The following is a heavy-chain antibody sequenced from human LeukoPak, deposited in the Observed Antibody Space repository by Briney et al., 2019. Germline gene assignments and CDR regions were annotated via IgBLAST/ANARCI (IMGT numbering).Heavy chain of an antibody. CDR3: ARADSSSWGRSCNGFDP. D-gene: IGHD6-13*01. Sequence: GGSLRLSCAASGFTFSGYYMSWIRQAPGKGLEWVSYISSSSSYTNYADSVKGRFTISRDNAKNSLYLQMNSLRAEDTAVYYCARADSSSWGRSCNGFDPWGQGTLVTVSS. CDR1: GFTFSGYY. J-gene: IGHJ5*02. V-gene: IGHV3-11*05. CDR2: ISSSSSYT.